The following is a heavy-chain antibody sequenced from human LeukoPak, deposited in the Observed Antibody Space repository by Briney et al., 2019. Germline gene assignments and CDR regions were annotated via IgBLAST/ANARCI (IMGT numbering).Heavy chain of an antibody. CDR3: ARRGGSSSRRSPIDY. CDR1: GFTFSDYW. J-gene: IGHJ4*02. D-gene: IGHD6-6*01. CDR2: IKQDGSQR. Sequence: GGSLRLSCTAFGFTFSDYWMPWVRQAPGKGPEWVANIKQDGSQRYYVDSVRGRFTISRDNAKNSLFLQMNGLRAEDTAVYYCARRGGSSSRRSPIDYWGQGTLVTVSS. V-gene: IGHV3-7*01.